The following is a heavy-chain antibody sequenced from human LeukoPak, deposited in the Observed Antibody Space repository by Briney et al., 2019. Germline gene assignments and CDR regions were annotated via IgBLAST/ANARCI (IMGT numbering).Heavy chain of an antibody. J-gene: IGHJ4*02. D-gene: IGHD4-17*01. CDR1: GGSISSGGYS. V-gene: IGHV4-30-2*01. CDR3: GRDADDYGYFDY. CDR2: IYHSGST. Sequence: SQTLSLTCAVSGGSISSGGYSWSWIRQPPGKGLEWIGYIYHSGSTYYNPSLKSRVTISVDRSKNQFSLKLSSVTAADTAVYYCGRDADDYGYFDYWGQGTLVTVSS.